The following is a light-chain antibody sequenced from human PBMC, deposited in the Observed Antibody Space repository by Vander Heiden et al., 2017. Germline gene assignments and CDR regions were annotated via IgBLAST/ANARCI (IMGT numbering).Light chain of an antibody. CDR2: RNN. V-gene: IGLV1-47*01. CDR1: SANIGSNY. J-gene: IGLJ3*02. CDR3: AAWDDSRTATV. Sequence: QSVLTQPPSASGTPGQRVPISCSGSSANIGSNYVYWYQQLPGTAPKLLIDRNNQRPSGVPDRFSGSKSGTSASLAISGLRSEDEADYYCAAWDDSRTATVFGGGTKLTVL.